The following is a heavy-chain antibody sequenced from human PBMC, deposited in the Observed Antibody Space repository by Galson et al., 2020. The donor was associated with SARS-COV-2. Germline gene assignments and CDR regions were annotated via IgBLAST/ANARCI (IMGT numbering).Heavy chain of an antibody. CDR2: VYHSGST. CDR1: GYSISSGYY. CDR3: ARGWDSRSWLDY. D-gene: IGHD6-13*01. V-gene: IGHV4-38-2*01. J-gene: IGHJ4*02. Sequence: ASETLSLTCDVSGYSISSGYYWDWIRQPPGKGLEWIGSVYHSGSTYYNASLESRVSISVDASKNQFSLKLRSVTAADTAVYYCARGWDSRSWLDYWGRGTLVIVSS.